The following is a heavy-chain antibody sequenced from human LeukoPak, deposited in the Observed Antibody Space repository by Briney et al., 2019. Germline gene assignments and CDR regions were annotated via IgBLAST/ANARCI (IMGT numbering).Heavy chain of an antibody. CDR3: AKARGLQPYYFDY. Sequence: GGSLRLSCAASGFTFSTYWMHWVRRAPGKGLVWVSRISTDGSVTSYADSVKGRFTISRDNSKNTLYLQVNVLRAEDTAVYYCAKARGLQPYYFDYWGQGTLVTVSS. CDR1: GFTFSTYW. D-gene: IGHD6-13*01. V-gene: IGHV3-74*01. J-gene: IGHJ4*02. CDR2: ISTDGSVT.